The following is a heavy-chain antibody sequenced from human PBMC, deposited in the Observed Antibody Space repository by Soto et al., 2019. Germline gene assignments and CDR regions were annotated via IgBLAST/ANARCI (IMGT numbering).Heavy chain of an antibody. V-gene: IGHV5-51*01. CDR1: GYSFSSYW. CDR3: ARYVSSGWPEYYYFAMDV. D-gene: IGHD6-19*01. J-gene: IGHJ6*02. CDR2: IYPGDSDT. Sequence: PGESLKISCQGSGYSFSSYWIGWVRQMPGKGLEWMGIIYPGDSDTRYSPSFQGQVTISVDKSSDTAYLQWTSLKASDSAMYYCARYVSSGWPEYYYFAMDVWGQGTTVTVSS.